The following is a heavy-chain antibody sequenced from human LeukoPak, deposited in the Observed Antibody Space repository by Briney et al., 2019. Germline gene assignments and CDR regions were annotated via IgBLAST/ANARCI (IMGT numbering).Heavy chain of an antibody. CDR3: AKDLGLRSYHYYGMDV. Sequence: GGSLRLSCAASGFTFSRYWMHWVRQAPGKGLVWVSRINSNGSSTSYADSVKGRFTISRDNSKNTLYLQMNSLRAEDTAVYYCAKDLGLRSYHYYGMDVWGQGTTVTVSS. J-gene: IGHJ6*02. D-gene: IGHD3-10*01. V-gene: IGHV3-74*01. CDR2: INSNGSST. CDR1: GFTFSRYW.